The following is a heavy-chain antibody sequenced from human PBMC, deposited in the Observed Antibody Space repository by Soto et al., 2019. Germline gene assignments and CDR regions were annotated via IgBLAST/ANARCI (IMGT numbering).Heavy chain of an antibody. CDR2: INSDGSST. J-gene: IGHJ4*02. CDR3: ASSVYSGYDADY. V-gene: IGHV3-74*01. CDR1: GFTFSSYW. Sequence: EVQLVESGGGLVQPGGSLRLSCAASGFTFSSYWMHWVRQAPGKGLVWVSRINSDGSSTSYADSVKGRFTISRDNAKNTMDLQMNSLRAEDTAVYYCASSVYSGYDADYWGQGTLVTVAS. D-gene: IGHD5-12*01.